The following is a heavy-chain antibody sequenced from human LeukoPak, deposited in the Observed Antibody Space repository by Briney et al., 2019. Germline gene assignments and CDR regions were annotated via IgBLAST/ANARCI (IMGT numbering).Heavy chain of an antibody. J-gene: IGHJ4*02. CDR2: IKQDGSEK. D-gene: IGHD2-15*01. V-gene: IGHV3-7*01. Sequence: GGSLRLSCAASGFTFSSYWMSWVRQAPGKGLEWVANIKQDGSEKYYVDSVKGRFTISRDNAKNSLYLQMNSLRAEDTAVYYCARDSSHCSGGSCYSVYWGQGTLVTVSS. CDR1: GFTFSSYW. CDR3: ARDSSHCSGGSCYSVY.